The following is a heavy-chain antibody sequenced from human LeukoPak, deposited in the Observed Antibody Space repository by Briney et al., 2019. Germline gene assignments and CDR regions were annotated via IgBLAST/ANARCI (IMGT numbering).Heavy chain of an antibody. Sequence: GRSLRLSCAASGFTFSSYGMHWVRQAPGKGLEWVAVISDDGSNKYYADSVKGRFTISRDNSKNTLYLQMNSLRAEDTAVYYCAKASYSSSWYVVDYWGQGTLVTVSS. V-gene: IGHV3-30*18. CDR3: AKASYSSSWYVVDY. CDR1: GFTFSSYG. CDR2: ISDDGSNK. D-gene: IGHD6-13*01. J-gene: IGHJ4*02.